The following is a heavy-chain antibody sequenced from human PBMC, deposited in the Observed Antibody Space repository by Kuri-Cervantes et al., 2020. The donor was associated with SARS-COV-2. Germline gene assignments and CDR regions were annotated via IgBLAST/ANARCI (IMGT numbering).Heavy chain of an antibody. CDR3: VRFRNYDSSRNASDI. D-gene: IGHD3-22*01. CDR1: GYTFTEYY. Sequence: ASVKVSCKASGYTFTEYYIHWVRQAPGQGLEWVGWINSKTGDTKYAQNLQRRVTMTRVTSITTAYMELSRLGSDDTAIYYCVRFRNYDSSRNASDIWGQGTLVTVSS. V-gene: IGHV1-2*02. J-gene: IGHJ3*02. CDR2: INSKTGDT.